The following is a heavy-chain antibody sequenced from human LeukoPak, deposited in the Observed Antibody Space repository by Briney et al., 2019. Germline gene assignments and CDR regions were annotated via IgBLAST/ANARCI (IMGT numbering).Heavy chain of an antibody. CDR2: INPNSGGT. CDR3: ARGRVRYYDSSGYRDGY. J-gene: IGHJ4*02. CDR1: GYTFTGYY. D-gene: IGHD3-22*01. V-gene: IGHV1-2*02. Sequence: GASVKVSCKASGYTFTGYYMHWVRQAPGQGLEWMGWINPNSGGTNYAQKFQGRVTMTRDTSISTAYMELSRLRSDGTAVYYCARGRVRYYDSSGYRDGYWGQGTLVTVSS.